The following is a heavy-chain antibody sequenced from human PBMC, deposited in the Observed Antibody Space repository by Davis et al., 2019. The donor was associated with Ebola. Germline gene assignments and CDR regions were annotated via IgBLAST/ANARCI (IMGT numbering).Heavy chain of an antibody. CDR3: ANGGITGMSLYGMDV. D-gene: IGHD1-14*01. V-gene: IGHV1-18*01. J-gene: IGHJ6*02. Sequence: ASVKVSCKASGYTFTSYGISWVRQAPGQGLEWMGWISAYNGNTNYAQKLQGRVTMTTDTSTSTAYMELRSLRSDDTAVYYCANGGITGMSLYGMDVWGQGTTVTVSS. CDR2: ISAYNGNT. CDR1: GYTFTSYG.